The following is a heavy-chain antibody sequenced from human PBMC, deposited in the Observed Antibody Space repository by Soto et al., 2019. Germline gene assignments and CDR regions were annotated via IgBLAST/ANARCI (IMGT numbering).Heavy chain of an antibody. CDR2: IYYSGSI. V-gene: IGHV4-59*01. Sequence: PSETLSLTCDVSGGSITGYYWSWIRQSPGKGLEWIAYIYYSGSINYNPSLKSRVTISGDTSKNQFSLKLSSVTAADTAIYYCVRLVHSHGLVFESWGQGPLVTVFS. D-gene: IGHD1-1*01. CDR1: GGSITGYY. CDR3: VRLVHSHGLVFES. J-gene: IGHJ4*01.